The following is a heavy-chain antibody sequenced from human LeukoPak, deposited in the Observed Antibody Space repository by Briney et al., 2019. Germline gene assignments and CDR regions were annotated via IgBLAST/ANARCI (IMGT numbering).Heavy chain of an antibody. J-gene: IGHJ6*03. CDR2: IYPDDSDT. V-gene: IGHV5-51*01. CDR3: ARRVRGVIAGYYMDV. Sequence: GESLKISCKGSGYTFSSYWIGWVRQMPGKGLEWMGIIYPDDSDTRYSPSFQGQVTISADKSISTAYLQWSSLKASDTAMYYCARRVRGVIAGYYMDVWGKGTTVTVSS. D-gene: IGHD3-10*01. CDR1: GYTFSSYW.